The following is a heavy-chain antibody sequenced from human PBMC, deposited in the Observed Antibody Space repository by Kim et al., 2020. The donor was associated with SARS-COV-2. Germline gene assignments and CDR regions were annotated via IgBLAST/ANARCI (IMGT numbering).Heavy chain of an antibody. J-gene: IGHJ5*02. V-gene: IGHV4-31*03. CDR2: IFYSGST. D-gene: IGHD3-10*01. CDR3: ARIPVEDSGTYGWFDP. CDR1: GGSISSGGYY. Sequence: SETLSLTCTVSGGSISSGGYYWSWIRQHPGKGLEWIGYIFYSGSTYYNPSLKSRVTISVDTSKNQFSLKLNSVTAADTAVYYCARIPVEDSGTYGWFDPWGQGILVTVSS.